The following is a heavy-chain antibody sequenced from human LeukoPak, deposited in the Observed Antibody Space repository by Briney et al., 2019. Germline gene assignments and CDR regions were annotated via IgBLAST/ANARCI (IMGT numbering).Heavy chain of an antibody. J-gene: IGHJ4*02. Sequence: GGSLRLSCAASGFTFSSYAIGWVRQAPGKGMEWVSAITASGGNTYYADSVKGRFAISRDNSKNTLYLQVNSLRAEETAVYYCAKGNGYSYGRYYFDYWGQGTLVTVSS. CDR1: GFTFSSYA. CDR2: ITASGGNT. CDR3: AKGNGYSYGRYYFDY. V-gene: IGHV3-23*01. D-gene: IGHD5-18*01.